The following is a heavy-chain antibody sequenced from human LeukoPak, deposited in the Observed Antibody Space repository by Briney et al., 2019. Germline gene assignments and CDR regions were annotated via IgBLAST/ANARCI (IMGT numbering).Heavy chain of an antibody. J-gene: IGHJ4*02. V-gene: IGHV4-39*01. CDR1: GGSISSSSYY. D-gene: IGHD4-17*01. CDR3: ARLPSALYGDYFDY. Sequence: SETLSLTCTVSGGSISSSSYYWGWIRQPPGKGLEWIGSINYSGSTYYNASLKGRVTISVDTSKNQFSLKLSSVTAADTAVYYCARLPSALYGDYFDYWGQGTLVTVSS. CDR2: INYSGST.